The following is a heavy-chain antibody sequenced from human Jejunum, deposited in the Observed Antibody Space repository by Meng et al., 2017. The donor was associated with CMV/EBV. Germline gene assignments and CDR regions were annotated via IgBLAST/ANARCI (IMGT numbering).Heavy chain of an antibody. CDR1: SSA. Sequence: SSAVSWVRQAPGKGLEWVSGISGGDISRYYADSVKGRFTISRDNSKNTVYLQMTSLRAEDTAVYYCAKHDHYDSSGYSVLGAFDVWGHGTMVTVSS. V-gene: IGHV3-23*01. CDR2: ISGGDISR. D-gene: IGHD3-22*01. J-gene: IGHJ3*01. CDR3: AKHDHYDSSGYSVLGAFDV.